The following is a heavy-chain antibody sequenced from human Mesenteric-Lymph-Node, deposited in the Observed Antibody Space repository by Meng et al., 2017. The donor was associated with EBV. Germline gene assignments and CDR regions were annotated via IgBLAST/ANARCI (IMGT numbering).Heavy chain of an antibody. CDR2: INHSGVA. D-gene: IGHD3-10*01. CDR3: AKVDGSGRSNWFDP. Sequence: VQLQQWGAGLLHPSETLSLTCGVYGVSFSGYYWSWIRQPPGKGLEWIGEINHSGVASYNPSLRSRVTISLDTSKNQFPLRLSSVTAADTAVYYCAKVDGSGRSNWFDPWGQGTLVTVSS. CDR1: GVSFSGYY. J-gene: IGHJ5*02. V-gene: IGHV4-34*01.